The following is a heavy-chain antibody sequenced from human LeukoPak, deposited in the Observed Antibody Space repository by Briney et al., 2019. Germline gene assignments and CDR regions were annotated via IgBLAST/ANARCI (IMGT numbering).Heavy chain of an antibody. J-gene: IGHJ6*03. Sequence: SETLSLTCAVYGGSFSGYYWSWIRQPPGKGLEWIGEINHSGSTNYNPSLKSRVTISVDTSKNQFSLKLSSVTAADTAVYYRASAAPRIAKFYYYYYMDVWGKGTTVTVSS. V-gene: IGHV4-34*01. CDR2: INHSGST. D-gene: IGHD1-14*01. CDR3: ASAAPRIAKFYYYYYMDV. CDR1: GGSFSGYY.